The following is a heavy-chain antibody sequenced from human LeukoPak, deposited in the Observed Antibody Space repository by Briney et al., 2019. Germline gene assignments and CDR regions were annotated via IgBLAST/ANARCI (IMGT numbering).Heavy chain of an antibody. CDR1: GGSINSNSYC. V-gene: IGHV4-39*01. Sequence: PAETLSLTCTVSGGSINSNSYCWGWIRQPPGKGLEWIASVCSSGKTYYNPSLESRVTISVDTSNNQFSLKVSSVTAADTAVYYCARGYCSSTSCRGADPWGQGTLVTVSS. D-gene: IGHD2-2*01. CDR3: ARGYCSSTSCRGADP. J-gene: IGHJ5*02. CDR2: VCSSGKT.